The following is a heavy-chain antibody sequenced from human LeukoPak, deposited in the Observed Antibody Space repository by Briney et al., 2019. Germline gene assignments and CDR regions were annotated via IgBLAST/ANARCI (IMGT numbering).Heavy chain of an antibody. CDR2: IHYSGSA. D-gene: IGHD7-27*01. CDR1: GGSISSDY. V-gene: IGHV4-59*01. Sequence: SETLSLTCTVSGGSISSDYWSWIRQPPGKGLEWIGYIHYSGSANYNPSLKSRVIISVDKFKNQFSLRLSSVTAADTAVYYCATRKLGNDYWGHGTLVTVSS. J-gene: IGHJ4*01. CDR3: ATRKLGNDY.